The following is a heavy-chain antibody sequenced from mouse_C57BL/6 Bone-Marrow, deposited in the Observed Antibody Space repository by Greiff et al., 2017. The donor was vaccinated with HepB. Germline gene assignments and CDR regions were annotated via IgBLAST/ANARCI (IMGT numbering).Heavy chain of an antibody. J-gene: IGHJ3*01. D-gene: IGHD1-1*01. CDR2: IYPGDGDT. Sequence: VQLQQSGAELVKPGASVKISCKASGYAFSSYWMNWVKQRPGKGLEWIGQIYPGDGDTNYNGKFKGKATLTADKSSSTAYMQLSSLTSEDSAVYFCARTITTVVAPFAYWGQGTLVTVSA. CDR3: ARTITTVVAPFAY. V-gene: IGHV1-80*01. CDR1: GYAFSSYW.